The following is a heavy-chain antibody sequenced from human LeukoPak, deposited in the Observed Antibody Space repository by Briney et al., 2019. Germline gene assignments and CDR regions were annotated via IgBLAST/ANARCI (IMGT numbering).Heavy chain of an antibody. CDR2: IRSKTHNYAT. CDR3: SPSDGDFWSGYLTY. CDR1: GFTFSDSA. D-gene: IGHD3-3*01. Sequence: GGSLRLSCAASGFTFSDSAIHWVRQASGKGLEWVGRIRSKTHNYATEYGASMKGTFTISRDDSKNTASLQMNSLKVEDTATYCASPSDGDFWSGYLTYWGQGTVVTVSS. J-gene: IGHJ4*02. V-gene: IGHV3-73*01.